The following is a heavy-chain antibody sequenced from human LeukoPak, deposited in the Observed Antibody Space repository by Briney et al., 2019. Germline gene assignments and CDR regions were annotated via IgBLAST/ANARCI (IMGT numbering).Heavy chain of an antibody. CDR2: IIPIFGTA. CDR1: GGTFSSYA. V-gene: IGHV1-69*13. J-gene: IGHJ6*03. CDR3: ARTIVVVPAAIRVYYYYMDV. Sequence: SVKVSCKASGGTFSSYAISWVRQAPGQGLEWMGGIIPIFGTANYAQKFQGRVTITADESTSTAYMELSSLRSEDTAVYYCARTIVVVPAAIRVYYYYMDVWGKGTTVTVSS. D-gene: IGHD2-2*01.